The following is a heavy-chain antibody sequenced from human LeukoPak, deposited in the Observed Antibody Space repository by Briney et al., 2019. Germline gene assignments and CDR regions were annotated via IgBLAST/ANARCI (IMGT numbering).Heavy chain of an antibody. CDR1: GASICSYF. Sequence: SETLSLTCTVSGASICSYFWSWIRQPPGKELEWIAYVHYSVSTNYNPSLKSRVTISADTSKNQFSLELNSVTAADTAVYYCARELSVHDAFDIWGQGTMVTVSS. CDR2: VHYSVST. D-gene: IGHD2/OR15-2a*01. CDR3: ARELSVHDAFDI. V-gene: IGHV4-59*01. J-gene: IGHJ3*02.